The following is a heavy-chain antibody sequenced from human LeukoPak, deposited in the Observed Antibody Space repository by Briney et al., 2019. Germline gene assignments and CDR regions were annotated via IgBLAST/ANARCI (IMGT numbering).Heavy chain of an antibody. CDR2: IYYSGST. CDR1: GGSISSYY. V-gene: IGHV4-59*01. D-gene: IGHD1-26*01. CDR3: AREGSYDRFDY. J-gene: IGHJ4*02. Sequence: SETLSLTCTVSGGSISSYYWSWIRQPPGKGLEWIGYIYYSGSTNYNPSLKSRVTISVDTSKNQFPLKLSSVTAADTAVYYCAREGSYDRFDYWGQGTLVTVSS.